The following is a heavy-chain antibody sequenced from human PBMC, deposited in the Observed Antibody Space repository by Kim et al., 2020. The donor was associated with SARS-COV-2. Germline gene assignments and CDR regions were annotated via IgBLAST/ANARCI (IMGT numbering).Heavy chain of an antibody. D-gene: IGHD2-2*01. V-gene: IGHV4-59*08. CDR2: IYYSGST. Sequence: SETLSLTCTVSGGSISSYYWSWIRQPPGEGLEWIGYIYYSGSTNYNPSLKSRVTISVDTSKNQFSLKLSSVTAADTAVYYCARQLIYCSSTSCYDNYYYYGMDVRGQGTTVTVSS. CDR1: GGSISSYY. J-gene: IGHJ6*02. CDR3: ARQLIYCSSTSCYDNYYYYGMDV.